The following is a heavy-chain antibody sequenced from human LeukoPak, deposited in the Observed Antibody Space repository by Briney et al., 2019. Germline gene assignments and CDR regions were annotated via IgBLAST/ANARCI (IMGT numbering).Heavy chain of an antibody. CDR2: IYYSGST. V-gene: IGHV4-31*03. Sequence: SETLSLTCTVSGGSISSGGYYWSWIRQHPGKGLEWIGYIYYSGSTYYNPSLRSRVTISVDTSKNQFSLKLSSVTAADTAVYYCARESPSDSSASYLDYWGQGTLVTVSS. J-gene: IGHJ4*02. CDR3: ARESPSDSSASYLDY. CDR1: GGSISSGGYY. D-gene: IGHD3-22*01.